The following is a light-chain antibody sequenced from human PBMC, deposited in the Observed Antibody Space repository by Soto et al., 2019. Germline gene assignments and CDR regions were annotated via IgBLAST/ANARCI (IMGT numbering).Light chain of an antibody. CDR2: GAS. V-gene: IGKV3-20*01. CDR3: QQYYSSPRT. J-gene: IGKJ2*01. CDR1: QSVSSNF. Sequence: EIVLTQSPGTLSLSPGERATLSCRASQSVSSNFLAWYQQKPGQAPRLLIYGASSRATGIPDRFSGSGSGTDFTLTISRLEPEDFAVYYCQQYYSSPRTFGQGTKLEIK.